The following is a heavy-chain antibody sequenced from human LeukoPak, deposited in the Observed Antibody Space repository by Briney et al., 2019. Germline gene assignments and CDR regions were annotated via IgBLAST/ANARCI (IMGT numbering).Heavy chain of an antibody. D-gene: IGHD3-10*01. CDR2: INGTAIDT. CDR3: ARDRRHRSGSYYVLSLDA. V-gene: IGHV3-23*01. Sequence: GGSLRLSCAASGFSIMNSAMNWVRQAPGKGLEWVSAINGTAIDTDYADSVKGRFTISRDYSKNTLYLQMNSLRAEDTAVYYCARDRRHRSGSYYVLSLDAWGKGTTVTVSS. CDR1: GFSIMNSA. J-gene: IGHJ6*04.